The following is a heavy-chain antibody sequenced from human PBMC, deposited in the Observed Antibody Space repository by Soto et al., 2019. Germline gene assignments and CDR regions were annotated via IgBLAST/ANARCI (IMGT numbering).Heavy chain of an antibody. J-gene: IGHJ4*02. CDR1: QFNFNTYW. V-gene: IGHV3-7*01. D-gene: IGHD3-22*01. Sequence: CAASQFNFNTYWMSWLRQAPGKGLEWVANIKQDGSKTYYADSVKGRFTISRDNAKNSVYLQINSLTSEDTALYYCARENRDSQDSPFEYWGQGTQVTVSS. CDR2: IKQDGSKT. CDR3: ARENRDSQDSPFEY.